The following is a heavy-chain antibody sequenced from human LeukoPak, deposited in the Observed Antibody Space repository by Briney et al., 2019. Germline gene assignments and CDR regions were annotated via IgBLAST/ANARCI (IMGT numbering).Heavy chain of an antibody. CDR3: ARSPTGWIQLWLTDFDY. Sequence: GGSPRLSCAASGFTFSSYSMNWVRQAPGKGLEWVSYISSSSSTIYYADSVKGRFTISRDNAKNSLYLQMNSLRAEDTAVYYCARSPTGWIQLWLTDFDYWGQGTLVTVSS. CDR1: GFTFSSYS. J-gene: IGHJ4*02. D-gene: IGHD5-18*01. CDR2: ISSSSSTI. V-gene: IGHV3-48*01.